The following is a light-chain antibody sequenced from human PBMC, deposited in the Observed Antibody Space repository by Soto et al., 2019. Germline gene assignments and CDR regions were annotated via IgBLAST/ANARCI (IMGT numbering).Light chain of an antibody. CDR3: QQCGTSPLT. V-gene: IGKV3-20*01. CDR2: DAS. Sequence: EIVLTQSPGTLSLSPGERATLSCRASQSISNNYLAWYQQKPGQAPRLLIHDASSRATGIPDRFSGSGSGTDFNLTISRLEPEDFAVYYCQQCGTSPLTFGQGTKVEIQ. J-gene: IGKJ1*01. CDR1: QSISNNY.